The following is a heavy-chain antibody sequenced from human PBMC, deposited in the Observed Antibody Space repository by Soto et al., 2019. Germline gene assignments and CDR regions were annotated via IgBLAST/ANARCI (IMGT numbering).Heavy chain of an antibody. V-gene: IGHV3-21*06. CDR1: GFVFSSYS. D-gene: IGHD5-12*01. J-gene: IGHJ4*02. Sequence: QLVESGGGLVKPGGSLRLSCAASGFVFSSYSMNWVRQGPGKGPEWVSSISPNGNDKRYADSVRGRFTISRDNAKNSLYLEMNSLRGEDTAVYYGARPRENRGYDLIDCWGQGTLVTVSS. CDR3: ARPRENRGYDLIDC. CDR2: ISPNGNDK.